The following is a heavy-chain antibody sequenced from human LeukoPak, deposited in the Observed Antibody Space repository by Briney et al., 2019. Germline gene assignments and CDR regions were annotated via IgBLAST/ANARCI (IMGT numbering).Heavy chain of an antibody. D-gene: IGHD3-22*01. V-gene: IGHV4-34*01. CDR2: INHSGST. CDR1: GGPFSGYY. Sequence: SETLSLTCAVYGGPFSGYYWSWIRQPPGKGLEWIGEINHSGSTNYNPSLKSRVTISVDTSKNQFSLNLTSVTAADTAVYYCARGNYYDSSGLPFDYWGQGTLVTVSS. J-gene: IGHJ4*02. CDR3: ARGNYYDSSGLPFDY.